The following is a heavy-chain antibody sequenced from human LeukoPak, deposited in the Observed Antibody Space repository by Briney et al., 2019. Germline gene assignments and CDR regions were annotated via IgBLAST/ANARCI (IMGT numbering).Heavy chain of an antibody. V-gene: IGHV4-31*03. J-gene: IGHJ3*02. D-gene: IGHD6-19*01. CDR1: GDSVSSGAYY. Sequence: SETLSLTCTVSGDSVSSGAYYWNWIRQHPGKGLEWLGYVYYSGGTYYNPSLKSRVTISVDTSKNQFSLKLSSVTAADTAVYYCARDPSGWYSDAFDIWGQGTMVTVSS. CDR2: VYYSGGT. CDR3: ARDPSGWYSDAFDI.